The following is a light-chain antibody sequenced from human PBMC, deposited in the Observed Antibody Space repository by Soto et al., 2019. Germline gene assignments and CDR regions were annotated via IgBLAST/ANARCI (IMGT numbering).Light chain of an antibody. Sequence: EIVLTQSPGTLSLSPGEGATLSCRSSQSVSSSHLAWYQQKPVQAPRLLIYGASSRATGIPDRFSGSGSGTDFTLTISRLEPEDFAVYYCQQYGSSPTTFGQGTKV. CDR3: QQYGSSPTT. V-gene: IGKV3-20*01. J-gene: IGKJ1*01. CDR2: GAS. CDR1: QSVSSSH.